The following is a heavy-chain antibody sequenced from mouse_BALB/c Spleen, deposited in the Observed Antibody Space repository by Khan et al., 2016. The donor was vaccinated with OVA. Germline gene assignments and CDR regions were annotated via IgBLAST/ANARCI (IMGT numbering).Heavy chain of an antibody. CDR1: GYTFTSYW. J-gene: IGHJ3*01. Sequence: VQLQESGAELVRPGASVKLSCAASGYTFTSYWMNWVKQSPEQGLEWIGRIDPYDSETHYNQNFKDKAILTVDKSSSTAYMQLSSLTSEDSAVYYGARNPFAYWGQGTLVTVSA. V-gene: IGHV1-52*01. CDR2: IDPYDSET. CDR3: ARNPFAY.